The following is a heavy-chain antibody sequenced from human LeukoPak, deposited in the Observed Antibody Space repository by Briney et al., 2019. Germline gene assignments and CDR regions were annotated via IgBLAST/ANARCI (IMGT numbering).Heavy chain of an antibody. J-gene: IGHJ4*02. Sequence: GGSLRLSCAASGFPFSSYAMGSVPHAPGKGLEWVSSISSSSSYIYYADSVKGRFTIPRDNAKNSLYQQMNSLRAEDTAVYYCARRMVAVAGTGVDYWGQGTLVTVSS. CDR1: GFPFSSYA. D-gene: IGHD6-19*01. CDR2: ISSSSSYI. CDR3: ARRMVAVAGTGVDY. V-gene: IGHV3-21*01.